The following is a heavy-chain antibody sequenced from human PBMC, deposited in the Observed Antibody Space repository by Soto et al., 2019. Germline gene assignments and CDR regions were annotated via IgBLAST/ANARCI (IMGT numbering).Heavy chain of an antibody. D-gene: IGHD5-12*01. CDR1: GGTFSNDI. V-gene: IGHV1-69*04. Sequence: SVKVSCKASGGTFSNDIITWVRQAPGQGLEWMGRIIPLLDITNYAQKFQGRVTITADKSTSTAYMELNSLRSEDTAVYYCVRDSPIGSTYGGYDGIDYWGQGTLVTVSS. CDR3: VRDSPIGSTYGGYDGIDY. CDR2: IIPLLDIT. J-gene: IGHJ4*02.